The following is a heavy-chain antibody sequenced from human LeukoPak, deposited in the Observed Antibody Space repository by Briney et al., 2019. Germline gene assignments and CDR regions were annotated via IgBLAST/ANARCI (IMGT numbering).Heavy chain of an antibody. CDR3: ARALSAVASDY. CDR1: GYTFTGYY. Sequence: ASVKVSCKASGYTFTGYYMHWVRQAPGQGLEWMGWINPNSGGTNYAQKFQGRVTMTRDTSISTTYMELGRLRSDDTAVYYCARALSAVASDYWGQGTLVTVSS. J-gene: IGHJ4*02. D-gene: IGHD6-19*01. CDR2: INPNSGGT. V-gene: IGHV1-2*02.